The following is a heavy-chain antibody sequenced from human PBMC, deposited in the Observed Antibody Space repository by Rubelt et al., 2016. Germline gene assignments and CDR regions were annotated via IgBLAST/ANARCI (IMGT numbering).Heavy chain of an antibody. CDR1: GFTFSSYA. D-gene: IGHD3-3*01. V-gene: IGHV3-23*01. Sequence: EVQLLESGGGLVQPGGSLRLSCAASGFTFSSYAMSCVRQAPGKGLEWVSAISGSGGSTYYADSVRGRFSISRDNSENALKLQRSRRKADDTGVYYSTRDHGTICGVVPVDYWGQGNLVTVSS. J-gene: IGHJ4*02. CDR2: ISGSGGST. CDR3: TRDHGTICGVVPVDY.